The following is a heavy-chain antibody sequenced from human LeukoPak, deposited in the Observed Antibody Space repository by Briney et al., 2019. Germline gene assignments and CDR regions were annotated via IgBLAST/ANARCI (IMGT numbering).Heavy chain of an antibody. CDR2: ISYSGTT. D-gene: IGHD6-19*01. J-gene: IGHJ5*01. V-gene: IGHV4-59*01. CDR3: ARGSNSWPARFDC. Sequence: PSETVSLTCTVSGDFITNYFWSWIRQPPGKGLEWIGFISYSGTTNYNPSLKSRVTMSVDTSKNHVSLKVNSVTAADTAVYYCARGSNSWPARFDCWGQGTLVTVSS. CDR1: GDFITNYF.